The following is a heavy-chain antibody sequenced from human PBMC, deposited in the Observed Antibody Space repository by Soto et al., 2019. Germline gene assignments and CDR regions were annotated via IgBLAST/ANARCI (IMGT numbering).Heavy chain of an antibody. V-gene: IGHV3-64D*06. CDR3: VKSRGGNNFDFFD. D-gene: IGHD5-12*01. CDR1: GFTFSSYA. Sequence: LRLSCSASGFTFSSYALHWVRQAPGKRLEYVSGVRGNGDPPFYADSVKGRFTISRDNSKNTLYLQMSSLSADDTAVYYCVKSRGGNNFDFFDWGQGALVTVSS. J-gene: IGHJ4*02. CDR2: VRGNGDPP.